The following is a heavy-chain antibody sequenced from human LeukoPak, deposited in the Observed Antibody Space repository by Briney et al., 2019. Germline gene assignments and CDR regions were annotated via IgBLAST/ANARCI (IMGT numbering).Heavy chain of an antibody. Sequence: QPGRSLRLSCAASGFTFNTHAMHWVRQAPGKGLEWVAVISYDGSNIYYTDSVKGRFTISRANSKNTLFLQMNSLRAEDTALYYCARDGGVWSGYYDYWGQGILVTVSS. CDR3: ARDGGVWSGYYDY. CDR1: GFTFNTHA. D-gene: IGHD3-3*01. J-gene: IGHJ4*02. V-gene: IGHV3-30*04. CDR2: ISYDGSNI.